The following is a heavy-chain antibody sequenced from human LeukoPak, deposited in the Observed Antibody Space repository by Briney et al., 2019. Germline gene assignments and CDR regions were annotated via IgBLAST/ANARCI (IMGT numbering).Heavy chain of an antibody. Sequence: GGSLRLSRVVSGFTFSESWMSWVRQAPGKGLGWVASLNLDGSDKYYVDSVKGRFTISRDNAKNSLYLQMDSLRVEDTAVYYCAKGKRYPDYWGQGTLVTVSS. V-gene: IGHV3-7*03. CDR1: GFTFSESW. CDR2: LNLDGSDK. CDR3: AKGKRYPDY. J-gene: IGHJ4*02. D-gene: IGHD1-1*01.